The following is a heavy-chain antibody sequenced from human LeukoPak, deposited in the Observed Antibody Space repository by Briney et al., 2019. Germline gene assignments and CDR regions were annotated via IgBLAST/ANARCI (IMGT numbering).Heavy chain of an antibody. V-gene: IGHV3-23*01. CDR2: ISGGGGST. J-gene: IGHJ4*02. CDR1: GYSISSGYY. CDR3: AKGSGWLLPQYFDF. Sequence: ETLSLTCTVSGYSISSGYYWGWIRQPPGKGLEWLSTISGGGGSTYYADSVKGRFTISRDNSKNTLYLHMKSLRAEDTAVYYCAKGSGWLLPQYFDFWGQGTLVTVSS. D-gene: IGHD2-21*01.